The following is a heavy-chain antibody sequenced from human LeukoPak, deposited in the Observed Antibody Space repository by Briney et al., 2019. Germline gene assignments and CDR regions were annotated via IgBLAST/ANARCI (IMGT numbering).Heavy chain of an antibody. CDR1: GFTFSSYE. CDR2: MSGSGSDI. Sequence: GGSLRLSCAASGFTFSSYEMNWVRQAPGKGLEWVSYMSGSGSDIYYAVSVRGRFALSRENAKHYLYLQMNSLRAEDTAVYYWAREGELENFDALDIWGQGTMLTVSS. V-gene: IGHV3-48*03. J-gene: IGHJ3*02. D-gene: IGHD1-26*01. CDR3: AREGELENFDALDI.